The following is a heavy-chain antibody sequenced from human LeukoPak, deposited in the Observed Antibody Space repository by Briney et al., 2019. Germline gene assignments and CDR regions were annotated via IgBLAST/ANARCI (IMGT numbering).Heavy chain of an antibody. D-gene: IGHD3-22*01. CDR1: GFTFSSYD. J-gene: IGHJ4*02. V-gene: IGHV3-48*03. CDR3: ARDDPHDLLPLDS. Sequence: PGGSLRLSCAASGFTFSSYDMNWVRQAPGKGLEWVSYISSSGSSISYAGSVKGRFTISRDNAKNSLYLQMNSLRAEDTAVYYCARDDPHDLLPLDSWGQGTLVTASS. CDR2: ISSSGSSI.